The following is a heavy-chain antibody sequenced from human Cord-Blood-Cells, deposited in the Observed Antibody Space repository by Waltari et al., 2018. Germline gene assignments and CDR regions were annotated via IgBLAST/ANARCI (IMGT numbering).Heavy chain of an antibody. CDR1: GGTFRSYA. CDR3: ARVADGYNYSYNWFDP. D-gene: IGHD5-12*01. Sequence: QVQLVQSGAAVKNPGSSVKASCKASGGTFRSYASSWVRQAPGQGLEWMGGIIPIFGTANYAQKFQGRVTITADESTSTAYMELSSLRSEDTAVYYCARVADGYNYSYNWFDPWGQGTLVTVSS. CDR2: IIPIFGTA. V-gene: IGHV1-69*01. J-gene: IGHJ5*02.